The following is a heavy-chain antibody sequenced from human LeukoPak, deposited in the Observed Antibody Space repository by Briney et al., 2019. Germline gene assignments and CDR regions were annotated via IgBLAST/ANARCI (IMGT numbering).Heavy chain of an antibody. CDR1: GDNFSSYV. J-gene: IGHJ3*02. CDR2: IIPTLDVA. D-gene: IGHD3-16*02. Sequence: SVMVSCKASGDNFSSYVFTWVRQAPGQGLEWMGRIIPTLDVANFAQKFKGRVSITAGKSTNTAHLELSNLRSEDTAVYYCTREGVYSPDPTSYHRLPFDIWGKGTVVIVSS. CDR3: TREGVYSPDPTSYHRLPFDI. V-gene: IGHV1-69*04.